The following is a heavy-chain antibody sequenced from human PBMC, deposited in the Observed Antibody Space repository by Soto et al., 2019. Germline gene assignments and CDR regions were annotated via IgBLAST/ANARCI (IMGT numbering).Heavy chain of an antibody. V-gene: IGHV1-18*01. CDR3: ARDFPPLDLFDYGAYSTESQYFQH. D-gene: IGHD4-17*01. Sequence: QVQLVQSGAEVKKPGASVKVSCKASGYTFTSYGISWVRQAPGQGLEWMGWISAYNGNTNYAQKHQGRVTRTTAPSKSPTYIELRSLRSDDTAVYYCARDFPPLDLFDYGAYSTESQYFQHWGQGTLVTVSS. CDR1: GYTFTSYG. CDR2: ISAYNGNT. J-gene: IGHJ1*01.